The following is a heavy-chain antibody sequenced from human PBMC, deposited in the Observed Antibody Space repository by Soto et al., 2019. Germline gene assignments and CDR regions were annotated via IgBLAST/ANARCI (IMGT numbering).Heavy chain of an antibody. Sequence: PGESLKISCKASGYRFTDYWIGWVRQMSGKGLEWMGIIYPGDSDTRYSPSFQGQVTISADKSISTAYLQWSSLKASDTAMYYCARRSSSDYQDAFDIWGQGTMVTGSS. V-gene: IGHV5-51*01. CDR2: IYPGDSDT. D-gene: IGHD3-22*01. CDR1: GYRFTDYW. CDR3: ARRSSSDYQDAFDI. J-gene: IGHJ3*02.